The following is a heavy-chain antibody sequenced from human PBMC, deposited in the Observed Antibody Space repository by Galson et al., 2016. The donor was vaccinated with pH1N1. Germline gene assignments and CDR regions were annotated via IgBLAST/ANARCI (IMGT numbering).Heavy chain of an antibody. V-gene: IGHV1-46*01. CDR3: ARADYGDYVGYFDY. D-gene: IGHD4-17*01. CDR2: INPSGGST. J-gene: IGHJ4*02. Sequence: APGQGLEWMGIINPSGGSTRYAQTFQGRVTMTRDTSTSPVYMELSSLRSEDTAVYYCARADYGDYVGYFDYWGQGTLVTVSS.